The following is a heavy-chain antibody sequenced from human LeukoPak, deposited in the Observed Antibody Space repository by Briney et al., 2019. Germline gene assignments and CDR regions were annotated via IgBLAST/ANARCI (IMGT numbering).Heavy chain of an antibody. CDR1: GYTFTGYY. J-gene: IGHJ4*02. V-gene: IGHV1-2*06. CDR3: ARAYSSSWYYFDY. CDR2: INPNNGGT. Sequence: GASVKVSCKASGYTFTGYYMHWVRQAPGQGLEWMGRINPNNGGTNYAQKFQGRVTMTRDTSISTAYMELSRLRSDDTAVYYCARAYSSSWYYFDYWGQGTLVTVSS. D-gene: IGHD6-13*01.